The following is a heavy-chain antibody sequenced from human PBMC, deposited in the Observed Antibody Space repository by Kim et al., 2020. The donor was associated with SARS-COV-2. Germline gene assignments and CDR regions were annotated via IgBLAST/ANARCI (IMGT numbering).Heavy chain of an antibody. D-gene: IGHD4-17*01. J-gene: IGHJ4*02. CDR3: ARTPYGGNTIFDY. Sequence: QKFTGRATITRETSASTAYMELSSLRSEDTAVYYCARTPYGGNTIFDYWGQGTLVTVSS. V-gene: IGHV1-3*01.